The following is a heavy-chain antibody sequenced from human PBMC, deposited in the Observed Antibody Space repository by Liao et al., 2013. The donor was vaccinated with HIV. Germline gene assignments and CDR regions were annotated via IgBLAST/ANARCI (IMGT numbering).Heavy chain of an antibody. CDR1: GGSIRSSSYY. CDR3: ARTYGDSMVLRLLYWFDP. Sequence: QLQLQESGPGLVKPSETLSLTCTVSGGSIRSSSYYWGWIRQPPGKGLEWIGSMYYSGSTFYNPSLQSRVTISPDTSKNQFSLRLSSVTAADTAVYFCARTYGDSMVLRLLYWFDPWGQGTLVTVSS. CDR2: MYYSGST. J-gene: IGHJ5*02. V-gene: IGHV4-39*07. D-gene: IGHD4-17*01.